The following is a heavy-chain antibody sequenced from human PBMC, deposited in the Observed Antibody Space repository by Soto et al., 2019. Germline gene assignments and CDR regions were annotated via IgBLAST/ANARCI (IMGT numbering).Heavy chain of an antibody. J-gene: IGHJ3*02. Sequence: GGSLRLSCAASGFTFSSYAMSWVRQAPGKGLEWVSAISGSDGSTYYADSVKCRFTISRDNSKNTLYLQMNSRRAEDTAVYYCAKVLDYYYAISDYVTDDIWGQETMV. CDR3: AKVLDYYYAISDYVTDDI. D-gene: IGHD3-22*01. V-gene: IGHV3-23*01. CDR1: GFTFSSYA. CDR2: ISGSDGST.